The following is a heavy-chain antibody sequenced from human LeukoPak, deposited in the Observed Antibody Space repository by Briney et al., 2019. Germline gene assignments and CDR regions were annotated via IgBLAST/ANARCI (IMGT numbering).Heavy chain of an antibody. D-gene: IGHD3-10*01. Sequence: SETLSLTCAVYGGSFSGYYWSWIRQPPGKGLEWIGEINHSGSTNYNPSLKSRVTISVDTSKNQFSLKLSSVTAADTAVYYCARSYHPPGSGSYYKPRLYYYGMDVWGKGTTVTVSS. CDR1: GGSFSGYY. V-gene: IGHV4-34*01. CDR2: INHSGST. J-gene: IGHJ6*04. CDR3: ARSYHPPGSGSYYKPRLYYYGMDV.